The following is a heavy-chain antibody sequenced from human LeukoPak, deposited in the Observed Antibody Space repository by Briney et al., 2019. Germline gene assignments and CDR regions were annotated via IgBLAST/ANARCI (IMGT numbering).Heavy chain of an antibody. J-gene: IGHJ4*02. Sequence: GRSLRLSCAASGFTFSTSVMHWVRQAPGKGLEWVTLISFDGSNKYYADSVKGRSTISRDNSKDRLYLQMNGLRPDDTAVYYCARGIYYDILTGPPDYWGQGTLVTVSS. V-gene: IGHV3-30*04. CDR2: ISFDGSNK. CDR1: GFTFSTSV. D-gene: IGHD3-9*01. CDR3: ARGIYYDILTGPPDY.